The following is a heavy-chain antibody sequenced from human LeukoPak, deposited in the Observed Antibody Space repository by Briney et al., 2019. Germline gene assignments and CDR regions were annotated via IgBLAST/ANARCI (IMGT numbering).Heavy chain of an antibody. J-gene: IGHJ4*02. Sequence: GGSLRLSCAASGFTFSSYSMNCVRQAPGKGLEWVSSISSSSYIYYADSVKGRFTISRDNAKNSLYLQMNSLRAEDTAVYYCARDPYRSGEFDYWGQGTLVTVSS. V-gene: IGHV3-21*01. CDR1: GFTFSSYS. CDR2: ISSSSYI. CDR3: ARDPYRSGEFDY. D-gene: IGHD3-10*01.